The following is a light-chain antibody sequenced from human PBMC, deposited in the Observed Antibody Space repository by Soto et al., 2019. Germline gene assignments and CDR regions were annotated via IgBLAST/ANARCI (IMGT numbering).Light chain of an antibody. J-gene: IGKJ1*01. CDR2: KAS. V-gene: IGKV1-5*03. CDR3: QQYNGT. CDR1: QSIGSW. Sequence: DIKMTQSPSTLSASVGDRVTMTCRASQSIGSWLAWYQQKPGKAPKLLIYKASILESGVPSRFSGSGPGTEFTLTISSLQPDDFATYYCQQYNGTFGQGTKVEIK.